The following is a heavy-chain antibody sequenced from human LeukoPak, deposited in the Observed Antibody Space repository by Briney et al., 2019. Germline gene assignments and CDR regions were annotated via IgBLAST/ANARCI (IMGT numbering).Heavy chain of an antibody. CDR3: ARPGTSNMVAIDY. CDR1: GFTFSSYS. D-gene: IGHD5-12*01. V-gene: IGHV3-21*01. CDR2: ISSSSSYT. J-gene: IGHJ4*02. Sequence: GGSLRLSCAASGFTFSSYSMNWVRQAPGKGLEWVSSISSSSSYTYYADSVKGRFTISRDNAKNSLYLQMNSLRAEDTAVYYCARPGTSNMVAIDYWGQGTLVTVSS.